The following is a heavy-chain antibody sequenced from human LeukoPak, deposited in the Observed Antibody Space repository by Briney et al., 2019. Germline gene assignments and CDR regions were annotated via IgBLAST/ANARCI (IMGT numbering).Heavy chain of an antibody. CDR3: ARESETSGWYDY. D-gene: IGHD6-19*01. V-gene: IGHV3-43*02. J-gene: IGHJ4*02. CDR2: ISEDGGST. Sequence: PGGSLRLSCAAPGFIFDNYAIHWVRQAPGKGLEWVSLISEDGGSTLYADSVRGRFTISRDNTRKSLSLQMSSLRSEDTALYYCARESETSGWYDYWGQGTLVTVSS. CDR1: GFIFDNYA.